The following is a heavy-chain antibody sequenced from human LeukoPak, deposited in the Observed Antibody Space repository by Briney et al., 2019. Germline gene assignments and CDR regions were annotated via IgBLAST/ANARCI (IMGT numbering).Heavy chain of an antibody. V-gene: IGHV3-21*04. CDR3: AREATRPYYYDSSGYYGSFDP. Sequence: GGPLRLSCAASGFTFSSYSMNWVRQAPGKGLEWVSSISSSSSYIYYADSVKGRFTISRDNAKNSLYLQMNSLRAEDTAVYYCAREATRPYYYDSSGYYGSFDPWGQGTLVTVSS. J-gene: IGHJ5*02. D-gene: IGHD3-22*01. CDR1: GFTFSSYS. CDR2: ISSSSSYI.